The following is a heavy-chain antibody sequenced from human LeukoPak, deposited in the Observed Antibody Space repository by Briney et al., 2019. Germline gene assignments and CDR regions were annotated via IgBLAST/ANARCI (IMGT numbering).Heavy chain of an antibody. CDR2: INQDGSEK. Sequence: GGSLRLSCVASGFTFSWYWMNWVRQAPGKGLEWVANINQDGSEKNYVDSVKGRFTISRDNAKNSLYLQMNSLRAEDTAVYYCASDYDSGYWGQGTLVTVSS. D-gene: IGHD5-12*01. V-gene: IGHV3-7*01. CDR1: GFTFSWYW. CDR3: ASDYDSGY. J-gene: IGHJ4*02.